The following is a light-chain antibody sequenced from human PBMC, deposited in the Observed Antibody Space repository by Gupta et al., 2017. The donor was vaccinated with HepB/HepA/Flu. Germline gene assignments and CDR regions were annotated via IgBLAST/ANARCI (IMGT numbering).Light chain of an antibody. J-gene: IGKJ2*01. V-gene: IGKV1-17*01. CDR2: LAS. Sequence: DIQMAQSPSSLSASIGDRVTITCRASQGIRYDLGWYQQKPGKAPKRLIYLASTLQSGVPSRFSGSGSGTEFTLTISSLQPEDFATYYCQQQNSTPRTFGQGTKLEI. CDR3: QQQNSTPRT. CDR1: QGIRYD.